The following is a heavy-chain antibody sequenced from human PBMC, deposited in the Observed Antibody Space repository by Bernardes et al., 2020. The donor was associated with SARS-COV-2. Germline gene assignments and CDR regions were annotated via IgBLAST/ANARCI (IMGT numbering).Heavy chain of an antibody. CDR1: GGSISSSSYY. J-gene: IGHJ5*02. D-gene: IGHD3-3*01. Sequence: SETLSLTCTVPGGSISSSSYYWGWIRQPPGKGLEWIGSIYYSGSTYYNPSLKSRVTISVDTSKNQFSLKLSSVTAADTAVYYCARHSAWGGNWFDPWGQGTLVTVSS. V-gene: IGHV4-39*01. CDR3: ARHSAWGGNWFDP. CDR2: IYYSGST.